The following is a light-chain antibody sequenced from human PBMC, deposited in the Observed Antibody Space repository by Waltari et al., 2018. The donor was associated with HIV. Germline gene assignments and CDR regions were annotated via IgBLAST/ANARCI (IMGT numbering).Light chain of an antibody. V-gene: IGKV1-39*01. CDR3: QQTNSAPFT. CDR2: AGC. J-gene: IGKJ3*01. CDR1: QYITSH. Sequence: IQMTQSPSSLSASVGDRVTLTCRASQYITSHLNWFQQKPGKAPRLLMCAGCRLQSGVPSRFSGSASGTDFTLTISSLQPEDFATYYCQQTNSAPFTFGPGTKVDIK.